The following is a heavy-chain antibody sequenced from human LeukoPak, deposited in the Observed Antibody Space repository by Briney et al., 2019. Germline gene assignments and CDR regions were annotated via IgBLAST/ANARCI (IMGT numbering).Heavy chain of an antibody. CDR2: ISLTGRT. Sequence: SETLSLTCGVSGGSISSTNWWSWVRQPPGQGLEWIGEISLTGRTNYNPSLKSRVTISVDTSKNRFSLKLSSVTAADTAVYYCARVGADGSGFLFDYWGQGTLVTVSS. CDR3: ARVGADGSGFLFDY. CDR1: GGSISSTNW. V-gene: IGHV4-4*02. D-gene: IGHD3-10*01. J-gene: IGHJ4*02.